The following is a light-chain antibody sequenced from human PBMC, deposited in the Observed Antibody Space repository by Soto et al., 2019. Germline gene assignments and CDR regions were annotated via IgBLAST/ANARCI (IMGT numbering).Light chain of an antibody. V-gene: IGLV3-1*01. CDR3: QAWDSSPLYV. CDR1: KLGDKY. J-gene: IGLJ1*01. Sequence: SYELTQPPSVSVSPGQTASITCSGDKLGDKYASWYQQKPGQSPVLVIYEDNKRPSGIPERFSGSNSGNTATLTISGTQAMDEADYFCQAWDSSPLYVFGTGTKLTVL. CDR2: EDN.